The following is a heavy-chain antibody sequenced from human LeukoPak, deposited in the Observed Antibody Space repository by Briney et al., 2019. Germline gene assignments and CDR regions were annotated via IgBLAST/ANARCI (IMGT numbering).Heavy chain of an antibody. V-gene: IGHV3-23*01. J-gene: IGHJ4*02. Sequence: SGGSLRLSCAASGFTFSSYAMSWVRQAPGKGLEWVAVISGSGGSTYYADSVKGRFTSSRDNFKNTLYLQMNSLRAEDTAVYYCAKEVIVGVSFDYWGQGTLVTVSS. D-gene: IGHD1-26*01. CDR3: AKEVIVGVSFDY. CDR2: ISGSGGST. CDR1: GFTFSSYA.